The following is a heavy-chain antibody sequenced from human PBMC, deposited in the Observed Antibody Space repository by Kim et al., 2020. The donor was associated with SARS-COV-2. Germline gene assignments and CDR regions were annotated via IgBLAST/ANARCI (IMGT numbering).Heavy chain of an antibody. CDR1: GGSISSSSYY. CDR3: ARRGIRYYYYGMDV. J-gene: IGHJ6*02. Sequence: SETLSLTCTVSGGSISSSSYYWGWIRQPPGKGLEWIGSIYYSGSTYYNPSLKSRVTISVDTSKNQFSLKLSSVTAADTAVYYCARRGIRYYYYGMDVWGQGTTVTVSS. V-gene: IGHV4-39*01. CDR2: IYYSGST.